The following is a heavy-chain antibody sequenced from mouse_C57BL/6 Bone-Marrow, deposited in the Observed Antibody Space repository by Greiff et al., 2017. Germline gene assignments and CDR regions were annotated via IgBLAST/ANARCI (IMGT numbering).Heavy chain of an antibody. CDR2: IHPNSGST. D-gene: IGHD4-1*01. CDR1: GYTFTSYW. J-gene: IGHJ4*01. V-gene: IGHV1-64*01. Sequence: QVHVKQPGAELVKPGASVKLSCKASGYTFTSYWMHWVKQRPGQGLEWIGMIHPNSGSTNYNEKFKSKATLTVDKSSSPAYMQLSSLTSEDSAVYYCARWDGMDYWGQGTSVTGSS. CDR3: ARWDGMDY.